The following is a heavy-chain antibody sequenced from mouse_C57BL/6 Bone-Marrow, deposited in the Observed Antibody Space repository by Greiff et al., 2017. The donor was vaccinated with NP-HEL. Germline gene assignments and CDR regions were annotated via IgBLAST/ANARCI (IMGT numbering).Heavy chain of an antibody. CDR3: TKKVVFAY. D-gene: IGHD1-3*01. J-gene: IGHJ3*01. Sequence: EVQLQQSGAELVRPGASVKLSCTASGFNIKDDYMHWVKQRPEQGLEWIGWIDPENGDTEYASKFQGKATITADTSSNTAYLPLSSLTSEDTAVYYCTKKVVFAYWGQGTLVTVSA. V-gene: IGHV14-4*01. CDR2: IDPENGDT. CDR1: GFNIKDDY.